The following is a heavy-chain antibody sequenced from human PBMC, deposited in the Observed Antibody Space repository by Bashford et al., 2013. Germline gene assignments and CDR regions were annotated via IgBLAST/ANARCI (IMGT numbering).Heavy chain of an antibody. CDR1: GYSISSGYY. CDR3: ASGRAVAGTGDY. CDR2: IYHSGST. Sequence: SSETLSLTCAVSGYSISSGYYWGWIRQPPGKGLEWIGSIYHSGSTYYNPSLKSRVTISVDTSKNQFSLKLSSVTAADTAVYYCASGRAVAGTGDYWGQGTLVTVSS. J-gene: IGHJ4*02. V-gene: IGHV4-38-2*01. D-gene: IGHD6-19*01.